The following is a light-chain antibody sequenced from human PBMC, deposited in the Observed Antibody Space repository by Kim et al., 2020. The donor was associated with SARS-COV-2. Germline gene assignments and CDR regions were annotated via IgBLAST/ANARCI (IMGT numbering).Light chain of an antibody. CDR2: GAS. CDR3: QQYGSSPNT. J-gene: IGKJ2*01. V-gene: IGKV3-20*01. CDR1: QSVSSSY. Sequence: LSPGERATLSCRASQSVSSSYLAWYQQNPGQAPRLLIYGASSRATGIPDRFSGSGSGTDFTLTISRLEPEDFAVYYCQQYGSSPNTFGQGTKLEI.